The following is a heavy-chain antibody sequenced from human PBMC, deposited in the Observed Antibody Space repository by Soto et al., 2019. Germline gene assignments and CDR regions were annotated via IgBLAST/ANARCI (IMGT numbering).Heavy chain of an antibody. Sequence: PSETLSLTWAVYDRSFSMYYWTWIRQSPGKGLEWIGEIDHRGNINYNPSLRSRTTISVDPSKNQFSLKVNSVTAADAAVYYCATVRRYIGIRRDFHARGFDSWGQGTLVTVSS. J-gene: IGHJ4*02. CDR3: ATVRRYIGIRRDFHARGFDS. D-gene: IGHD3-16*02. V-gene: IGHV4-34*01. CDR2: IDHRGNI. CDR1: DRSFSMYY.